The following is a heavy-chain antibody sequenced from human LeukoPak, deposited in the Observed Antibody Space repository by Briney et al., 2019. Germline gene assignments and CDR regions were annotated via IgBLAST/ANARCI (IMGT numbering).Heavy chain of an antibody. V-gene: IGHV4-59*01. D-gene: IGHD3-10*01. CDR2: IYYSGST. J-gene: IGHJ6*02. Sequence: SESLSLTCTVSGGSISSYYWSWIRQPPGKGLEWIGYIYYSGSTKYNPSLKSRVTISVDTSKNQFSLKLCSVTAADTAVYYCASTYYYGSGARPYYYGMDVWGQGTTFTVSS. CDR3: ASTYYYGSGARPYYYGMDV. CDR1: GGSISSYY.